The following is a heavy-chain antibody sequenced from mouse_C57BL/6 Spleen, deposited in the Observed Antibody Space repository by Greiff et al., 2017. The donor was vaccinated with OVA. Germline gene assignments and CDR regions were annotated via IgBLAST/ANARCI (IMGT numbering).Heavy chain of an antibody. CDR1: GFTFSDYG. CDR3: ASGDLLLRSAWFAY. Sequence: EVQRVESGGGLVKPGGSLKLSCAASGFTFSDYGMHWVRQAPEKGLEWVAYISSGSSTIYYADTVKGRFTISRDNAKNTLFLQMTSLRSEDTAMYYCASGDLLLRSAWFAYWGQGTLVTVSA. CDR2: ISSGSSTI. J-gene: IGHJ3*01. D-gene: IGHD1-1*01. V-gene: IGHV5-17*01.